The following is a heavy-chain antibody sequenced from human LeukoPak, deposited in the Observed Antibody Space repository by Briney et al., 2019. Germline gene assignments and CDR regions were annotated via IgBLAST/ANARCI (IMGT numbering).Heavy chain of an antibody. V-gene: IGHV3-23*01. CDR1: GLTFSSYA. Sequence: GGSLRLSCAASGLTFSSYAMSWVRQALGKGLEWVSAISGSGGSTYYADSVKGRFTISRDNSKNTLYLQMNSLRAEDTAVYYCAKGKYDYVWGSYLLDYWGQGTLVTVSS. CDR2: ISGSGGST. J-gene: IGHJ4*02. D-gene: IGHD3-16*01. CDR3: AKGKYDYVWGSYLLDY.